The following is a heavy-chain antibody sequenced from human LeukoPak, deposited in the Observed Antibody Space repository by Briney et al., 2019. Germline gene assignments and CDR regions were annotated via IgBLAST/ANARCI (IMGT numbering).Heavy chain of an antibody. CDR3: ARGDCSSTSCPTDY. Sequence: GGSLRLSCAASGFTFSSYSMNWVRQAPGKGLEWVSSISSSSSYIYYADSVKGRFTISRDNAKNSLYLQMNSLRAEDTAVYYCARGDCSSTSCPTDYWGQGTLVTVSS. D-gene: IGHD2-2*01. V-gene: IGHV3-21*01. CDR2: ISSSSSYI. J-gene: IGHJ4*02. CDR1: GFTFSSYS.